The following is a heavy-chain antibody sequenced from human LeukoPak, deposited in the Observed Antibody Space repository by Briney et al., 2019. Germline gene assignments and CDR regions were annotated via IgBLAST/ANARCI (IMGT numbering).Heavy chain of an antibody. Sequence: GASVKVSCKASGFTFTSSAVQWVRQARGQRLEWIGWIVVGNGNTNYAQKFQERVTITRDMSTSTAYMELSSLRSEDTAVYYCAAERSQYYFDYWGQGTLVTVSS. CDR1: GFTFTSSA. J-gene: IGHJ4*02. CDR3: AAERSQYYFDY. CDR2: IVVGNGNT. V-gene: IGHV1-58*01.